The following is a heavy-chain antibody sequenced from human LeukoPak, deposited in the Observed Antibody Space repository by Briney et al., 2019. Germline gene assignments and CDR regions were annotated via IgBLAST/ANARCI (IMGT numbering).Heavy chain of an antibody. CDR3: AKTSLSTGGYY. D-gene: IGHD2-8*02. V-gene: IGHV3-23*01. CDR2: ISGSGGST. Sequence: GGSLRLSCAASGFTFSSYAMSWVRQAPGKGLEWVSAISGSGGSTYYADSVKGRFTISRDNSKSTLYLQMNSLRAEDTAVYYCAKTSLSTGGYYWGQGTLVTVSS. J-gene: IGHJ4*02. CDR1: GFTFSSYA.